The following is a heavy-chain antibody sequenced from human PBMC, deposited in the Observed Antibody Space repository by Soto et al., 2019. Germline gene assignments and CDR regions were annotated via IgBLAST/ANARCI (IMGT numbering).Heavy chain of an antibody. CDR1: GFTFDDYA. CDR2: ISWNSGSI. J-gene: IGHJ4*02. V-gene: IGHV3-9*01. D-gene: IGHD3-22*01. Sequence: EVQLVESGGGLVQPGRSLRLSCAASGFTFDDYAMHWVRQAPGKGLEWVSGISWNSGSIGYADWVKGGFAISRDHAKSTLEQRMNGLGADDTGLYYCAIDWDYGSSVDFDYWGQLTLVSVSS. CDR3: AIDWDYGSSVDFDY.